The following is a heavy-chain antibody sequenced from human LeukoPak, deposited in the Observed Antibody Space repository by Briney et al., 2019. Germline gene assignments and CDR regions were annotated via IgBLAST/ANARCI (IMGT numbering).Heavy chain of an antibody. D-gene: IGHD3-22*01. Sequence: SETLSLTCTVSGGSISSYYWSWIRQPPGKGLEWIGYIYYRGSTNYNPSLKSRVTISVDTSKNQFSLKLSSVTAADTAVYYCARGYYYDSSGYYDVGGYYFDYWGQGTLVTVSS. V-gene: IGHV4-59*01. CDR1: GGSISSYY. CDR2: IYYRGST. J-gene: IGHJ4*02. CDR3: ARGYYYDSSGYYDVGGYYFDY.